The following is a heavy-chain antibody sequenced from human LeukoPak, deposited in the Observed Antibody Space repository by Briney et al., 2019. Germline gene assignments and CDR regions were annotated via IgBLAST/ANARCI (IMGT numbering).Heavy chain of an antibody. V-gene: IGHV1-69*04. CDR2: IIPILGIA. CDR1: GGTFSSYT. D-gene: IGHD3-3*01. CDR3: ARDLNDFWSGHNWFDP. J-gene: IGHJ5*02. Sequence: SVKVSCKASGGTFSSYTISWVRQAPGQGLEWMGRIIPILGIANYAQKFQGRVTITADKSTSTAYMELSSLRSEDTAVYYCARDLNDFWSGHNWFDPWGQGNLVTVSS.